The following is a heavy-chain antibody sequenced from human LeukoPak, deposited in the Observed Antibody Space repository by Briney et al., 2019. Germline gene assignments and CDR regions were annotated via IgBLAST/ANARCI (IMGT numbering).Heavy chain of an antibody. CDR1: GYSIISGYY. CDR2: IYHSGST. CDR3: MRGLSN. V-gene: IGHV4-38-2*01. D-gene: IGHD3-3*02. J-gene: IGHJ4*02. Sequence: SETLSLTCAVSGYSIISGYYWGWVRQPPGKGLEWIGNIYHSGSTSYNPSLKSRVTISLDTSNKHFSLKLNSVIAADTAVYYCMRGLSNWGQGTLVTVSS.